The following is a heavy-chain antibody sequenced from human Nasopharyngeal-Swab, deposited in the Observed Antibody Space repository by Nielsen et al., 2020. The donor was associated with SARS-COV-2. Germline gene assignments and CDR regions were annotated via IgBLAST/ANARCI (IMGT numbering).Heavy chain of an antibody. CDR2: IYYSGST. D-gene: IGHD3-22*01. V-gene: IGHV4-31*02. J-gene: IGHJ3*02. Sequence: PGKGLEWIGYIYYSGSTYYNPSLKSRVTISVDTSKNQFSLKLSSVTAADTAVYYCARASITMIVVVDAFDISGQGTMVTGSS. CDR3: ARASITMIVVVDAFDI.